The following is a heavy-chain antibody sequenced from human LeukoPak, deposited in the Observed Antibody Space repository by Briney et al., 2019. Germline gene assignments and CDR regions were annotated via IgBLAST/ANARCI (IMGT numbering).Heavy chain of an antibody. CDR2: INPSGGST. J-gene: IGHJ4*02. D-gene: IGHD6-13*01. CDR1: GYTFTSYG. CDR3: ARVGSSSRTYYFDY. Sequence: ASVKVSCKASGYTFTSYGISWVRQAPGQGLEWMGIINPSGGSTSYAQKFQGRVTMTRDMSTSTVYMELSSLRSEDTAVYYCARVGSSSRTYYFDYWGQGTLVTVSS. V-gene: IGHV1-46*01.